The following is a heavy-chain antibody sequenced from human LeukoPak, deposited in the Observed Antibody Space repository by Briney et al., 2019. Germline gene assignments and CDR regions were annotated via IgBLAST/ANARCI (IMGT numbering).Heavy chain of an antibody. Sequence: GGSLRLSCAASGFTFTSYGIHWVRQAPGKGLEWVAFIRYDGSKKYYADSVKGRFTISRDNAKKSLYLQMNSLRAEDTAVYYCGRSQNYNDSSGYSSWGQGTLVTVSS. CDR2: IRYDGSKK. D-gene: IGHD3-22*01. CDR3: GRSQNYNDSSGYSS. J-gene: IGHJ5*02. CDR1: GFTFTSYG. V-gene: IGHV3-30*02.